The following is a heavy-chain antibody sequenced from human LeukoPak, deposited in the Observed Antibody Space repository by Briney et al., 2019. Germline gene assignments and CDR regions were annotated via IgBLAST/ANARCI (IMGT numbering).Heavy chain of an antibody. CDR2: INHSGST. V-gene: IGHV4-34*01. Sequence: SETLSLTCAVYGGSFSGYYWSWIRQPPGKGLEWIGEINHSGSTNYNPSLKSRVTISVDTSKNQFSLKLSSVTAADTAVYYCARHVNPLRPFDYWGQGTLVTVSS. CDR3: ARHVNPLRPFDY. CDR1: GGSFSGYY. J-gene: IGHJ4*02.